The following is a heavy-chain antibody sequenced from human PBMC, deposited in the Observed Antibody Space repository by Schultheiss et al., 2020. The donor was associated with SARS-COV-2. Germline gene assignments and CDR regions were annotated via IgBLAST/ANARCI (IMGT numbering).Heavy chain of an antibody. CDR3: AKDRQPYSNYVPTYFDY. V-gene: IGHV3-15*01. CDR2: IKSKTDGGTT. J-gene: IGHJ4*02. Sequence: GGSLRLSCAASGFTFSSYSMNWVRQAPGKGLEWVGRIKSKTDGGTTDYAAPVKGRFTISRDDSKNTLYLQMNSLRAEDTAVYYCAKDRQPYSNYVPTYFDYWGQGTLVTVSS. CDR1: GFTFSSYS. D-gene: IGHD4-11*01.